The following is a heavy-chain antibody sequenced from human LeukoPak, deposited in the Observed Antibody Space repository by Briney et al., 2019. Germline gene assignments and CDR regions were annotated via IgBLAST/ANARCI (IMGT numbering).Heavy chain of an antibody. V-gene: IGHV3-23*01. CDR3: AKDLTMIVVVITHDAFDI. CDR1: GFTFSSYA. J-gene: IGHJ3*02. Sequence: GGSLRLSCAASGFTFSSYAMSWVRQAPGKGLEWVSAISGSGGSTYYADSVKGRFTISRDNSKNTLYLQMNSLRAEDTAVYYCAKDLTMIVVVITHDAFDIWGQGTTVTVSS. CDR2: ISGSGGST. D-gene: IGHD3-22*01.